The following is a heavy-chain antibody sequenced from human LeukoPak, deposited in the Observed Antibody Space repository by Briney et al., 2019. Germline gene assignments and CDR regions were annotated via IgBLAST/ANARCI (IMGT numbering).Heavy chain of an antibody. D-gene: IGHD5-18*01. J-gene: IGHJ4*02. CDR2: IYYSGST. Sequence: SETLSLTCTVSGGSISSYYWSWIRQPPGKGLEWIGYIYYSGSTNYNPSLESRVTISVDTSKNQFSLKLSSVTAADTAVYYCASVDTAMSHWGQGTLVTVSS. V-gene: IGHV4-59*01. CDR3: ASVDTAMSH. CDR1: GGSISSYY.